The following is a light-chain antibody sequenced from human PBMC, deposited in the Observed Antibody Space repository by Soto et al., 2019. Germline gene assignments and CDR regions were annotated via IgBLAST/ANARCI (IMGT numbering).Light chain of an antibody. CDR1: QSVSNY. CDR3: QQYDSSPPIT. Sequence: EIVLSQSPATLSLSPGERVTLSCRASQSVSNYLAWYQQKPGQAPRLLVSAASNRATGIPARFSGSGSGTDFTLTISSLEPEDFGVYYCQQYDSSPPITFGQGTRLEIK. V-gene: IGKV3-11*01. J-gene: IGKJ5*01. CDR2: AAS.